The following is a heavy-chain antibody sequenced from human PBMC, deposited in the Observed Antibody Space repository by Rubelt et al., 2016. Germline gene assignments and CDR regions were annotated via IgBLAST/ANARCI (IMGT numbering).Heavy chain of an antibody. Sequence: GGGVVQPGRSLRLSCAASGFTFSTYALHWVRQAPGKGLEWVSYISTSSSTIYYADSVKGRFTISRDNAKNSLYLQMNSLRAEDTAVYYCASSACSGGGCYSSRFDYWGQGTLATVSS. CDR3: ASSACSGGGCYSSRFDY. D-gene: IGHD2-15*01. CDR2: ISTSSSTI. CDR1: GFTFSTYA. J-gene: IGHJ4*02. V-gene: IGHV3-48*04.